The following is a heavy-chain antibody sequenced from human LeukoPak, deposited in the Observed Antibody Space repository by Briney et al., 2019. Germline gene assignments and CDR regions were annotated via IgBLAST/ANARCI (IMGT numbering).Heavy chain of an antibody. Sequence: GGSLRLSCVASGFTFRDYWMHWVRHAPGKGLVWVSRIRGDGNDVSYADSVEGQFTISRDNAKNMLYLQMSSLRVEDTALYYCARGVEKATINELNYWGQGTLVTVSS. D-gene: IGHD5-24*01. V-gene: IGHV3-74*01. J-gene: IGHJ4*02. CDR1: GFTFRDYW. CDR2: IRGDGNDV. CDR3: ARGVEKATINELNY.